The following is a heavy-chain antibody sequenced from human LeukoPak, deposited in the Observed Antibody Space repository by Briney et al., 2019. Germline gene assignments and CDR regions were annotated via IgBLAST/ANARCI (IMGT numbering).Heavy chain of an antibody. CDR3: ARDPGSNLKYYYYYMDV. CDR1: GYTFTGYY. D-gene: IGHD1-14*01. V-gene: IGHV1-2*02. J-gene: IGHJ6*03. CDR2: INPNSGGT. Sequence: ASVKVSCKASGYTFTGYYMHWVRQAPGRGLEWMGWINPNSGGTNYAQKFQGRVTMTRDTSISTACMELSRLRSDDTAVYYCARDPGSNLKYYYYYMDVWGKGTTVTVSS.